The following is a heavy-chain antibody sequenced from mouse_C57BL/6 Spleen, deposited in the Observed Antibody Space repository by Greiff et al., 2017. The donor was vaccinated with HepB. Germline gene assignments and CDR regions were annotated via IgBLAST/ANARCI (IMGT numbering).Heavy chain of an antibody. CDR3: ARVYYGNYGGYFDY. CDR1: GFTFSSYA. Sequence: EVQLVESGGGLVKPGGSLKLSCAASGFTFSSYAMSWVRQTPEKRLEWVATISDGGSYTYYPDNVKGRFTISRDNAKNNLYLQMSHLKSEDTAMYYCARVYYGNYGGYFDYWGQGTTLTVSS. V-gene: IGHV5-4*01. D-gene: IGHD2-1*01. J-gene: IGHJ2*01. CDR2: ISDGGSYT.